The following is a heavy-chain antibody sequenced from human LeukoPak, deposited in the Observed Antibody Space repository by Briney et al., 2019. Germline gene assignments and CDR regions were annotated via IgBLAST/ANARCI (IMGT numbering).Heavy chain of an antibody. CDR1: GGSFTGYY. V-gene: IGHV4-34*01. J-gene: IGHJ4*02. CDR3: ARGRHYYGSGSYYW. D-gene: IGHD3-10*01. CDR2: INHSGST. Sequence: SESLSLTCAVYGGSFTGYYWSWIRQPPGKGLEWIGEINHSGSTNYNPSLKSRVTISGDTSKNQFSLKLSSVTAADTAVYYCARGRHYYGSGSYYWWGQGTLVTVSS.